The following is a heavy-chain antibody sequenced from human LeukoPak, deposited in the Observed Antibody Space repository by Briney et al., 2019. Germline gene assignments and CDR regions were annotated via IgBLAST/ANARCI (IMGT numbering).Heavy chain of an antibody. J-gene: IGHJ4*02. CDR1: GGTFSSYA. V-gene: IGHV1-69*10. CDR2: IIPILGIA. Sequence: VKVSCKASGGTFSSYAISWVRQAPGQGLEWMGRIIPILGIANYAQKFQGRVTITADKSTSTAYMELSSLRSEDTAVYYCARDSLRYYDSSGYYVYFDYWGQGALVTVSS. D-gene: IGHD3-22*01. CDR3: ARDSLRYYDSSGYYVYFDY.